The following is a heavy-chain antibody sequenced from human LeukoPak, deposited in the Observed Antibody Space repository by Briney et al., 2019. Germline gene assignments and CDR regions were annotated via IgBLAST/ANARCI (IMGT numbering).Heavy chain of an antibody. CDR3: ARVYYCTTGVCVSYDY. CDR2: IGSNSGGT. Sequence: ASVKVSCKASGYTFTGNHIHWVRQAPGQGLEWMGWIGSNSGGTRYAQKFQGRVSMTRDTPSSTVYMELSGLESDDTAVYYCARVYYCTTGVCVSYDYWGQGTLVTVSS. D-gene: IGHD2-8*01. CDR1: GYTFTGNH. V-gene: IGHV1-2*02. J-gene: IGHJ4*02.